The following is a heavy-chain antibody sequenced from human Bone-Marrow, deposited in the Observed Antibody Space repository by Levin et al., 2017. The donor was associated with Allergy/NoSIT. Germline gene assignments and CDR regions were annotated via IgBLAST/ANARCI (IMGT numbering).Heavy chain of an antibody. D-gene: IGHD1-1*01. CDR3: ARDRVQGEVIIPGGSNYYGLDV. CDR1: GYTFNRYG. V-gene: IGHV1-18*01. CDR2: ISAYTGDR. Sequence: GASVKVSCKASGYTFNRYGISWVRQAPGQGLEWMGWISAYTGDRESAQNLQGRVTMTTDKSTNTAYMELRSLRSDDTAVYYCARDRVQGEVIIPGGSNYYGLDVWGQGTTVTVSS. J-gene: IGHJ6*02.